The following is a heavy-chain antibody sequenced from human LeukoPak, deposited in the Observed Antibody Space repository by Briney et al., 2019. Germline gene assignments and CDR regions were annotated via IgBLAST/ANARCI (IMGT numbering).Heavy chain of an antibody. CDR3: ARSPPSYYDSSGYPEGFDY. D-gene: IGHD3-22*01. CDR2: INHSGST. J-gene: IGHJ4*02. CDR1: GGSFSGYY. Sequence: SETLSLTCAVYGGSFSGYYWSWIRQPPGKGLEWIGEINHSGSTNYNPSLKSRVTISVDTSKNQFSLKLSSVTAADTAVYYCARSPPSYYDSSGYPEGFDYWGQGTLVTVSS. V-gene: IGHV4-34*01.